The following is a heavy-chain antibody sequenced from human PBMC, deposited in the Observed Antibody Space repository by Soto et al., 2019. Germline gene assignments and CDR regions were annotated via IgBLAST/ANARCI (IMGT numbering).Heavy chain of an antibody. V-gene: IGHV3-7*01. CDR1: GFKFSSYA. J-gene: IGHJ3*02. D-gene: IGHD3-22*01. CDR3: ARDGYYYDSSGYHDAVDI. Sequence: GGSLRLSCAASGFKFSSYAMSWVRQAPGKGLEWVGNIKQDGGEKNYVDSVKGRFTISRDNVKNSLYLQMNSLRAEDTAVYYCARDGYYYDSSGYHDAVDIWGQGTMVTVSS. CDR2: IKQDGGEK.